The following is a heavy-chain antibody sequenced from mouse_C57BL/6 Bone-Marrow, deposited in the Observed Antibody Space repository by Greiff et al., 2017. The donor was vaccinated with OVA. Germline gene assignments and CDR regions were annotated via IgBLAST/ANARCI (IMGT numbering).Heavy chain of an antibody. CDR3: ARGNFGSSFYAMDY. CDR1: GFNIKNTY. J-gene: IGHJ4*01. D-gene: IGHD1-1*01. Sequence: EVQLQQSVAELVRPGASVKLSCTASGFNIKNTYMHWVKQRPEQGLEWIGRIDPANVNTKYAPKFQGKATMTADTSSNTAYLQLSSLSSEDTAVYCCARGNFGSSFYAMDYWGQGTSVTVSS. V-gene: IGHV14-3*01. CDR2: IDPANVNT.